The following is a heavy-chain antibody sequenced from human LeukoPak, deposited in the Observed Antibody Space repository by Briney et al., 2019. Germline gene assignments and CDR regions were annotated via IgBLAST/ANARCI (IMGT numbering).Heavy chain of an antibody. CDR2: IIPILGIA. D-gene: IGHD3-10*01. CDR3: ARDPYYGSGTANLYYYGMDV. J-gene: IGHJ6*02. V-gene: IGHV1-69*04. Sequence: SVKVSCKASGGTFSSYAINWVRQAPGQGLEWMGRIIPILGIANYAQKFQGRVTITADKSTSTAYMELSSLRSEDTAVYYCARDPYYGSGTANLYYYGMDVWGQGTTVTVSS. CDR1: GGTFSSYA.